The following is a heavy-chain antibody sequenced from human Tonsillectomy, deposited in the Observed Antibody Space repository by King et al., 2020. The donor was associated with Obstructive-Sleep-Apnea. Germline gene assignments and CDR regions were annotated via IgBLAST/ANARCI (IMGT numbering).Heavy chain of an antibody. J-gene: IGHJ3*02. V-gene: IGHV1-69*01. Sequence: QLVQSGAELKKPGSSVKVSCKISGGTFRSYAMNWVRQAPGQGLEWMGGIIPIIGARNYAQKFQGRLTITPDESTSTAYMELRSLRGEDTAIYYCARNSEDRALEIWGQGTVVTVSS. CDR1: GGTFRSYA. CDR2: IIPIIGAR. CDR3: ARNSEDRALEI. D-gene: IGHD4-23*01.